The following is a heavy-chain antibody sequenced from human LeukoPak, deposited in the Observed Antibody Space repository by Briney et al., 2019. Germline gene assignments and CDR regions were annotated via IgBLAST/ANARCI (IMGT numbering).Heavy chain of an antibody. D-gene: IGHD4-23*01. Sequence: PSETLSLTCAVYGGSFSIYYWSWIRQPPGKGLEWIAEINHSESTNYNPSLKSRVTISVDTSKNQVSLKLNSAAAADTAVYYCARGLGGGNSVYFDLWGQGTLVTVSS. J-gene: IGHJ5*02. CDR3: ARGLGGGNSVYFDL. CDR2: INHSEST. CDR1: GGSFSIYY. V-gene: IGHV4-34*01.